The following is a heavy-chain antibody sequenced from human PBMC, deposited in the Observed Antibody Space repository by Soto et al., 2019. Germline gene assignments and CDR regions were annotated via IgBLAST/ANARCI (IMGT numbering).Heavy chain of an antibody. CDR2: IIPIFGTA. CDR1: GGTFSSYS. J-gene: IGHJ4*02. D-gene: IGHD1-26*01. CDR3: ARDGGRHSGGIDY. V-gene: IGHV1-69*01. Sequence: QVQLVQSGAEVQKPGSSVKVSCKASGGTFSSYSINGVRQAPGQGLEWMGEIIPIFGTANYAQKFQGRVTITADESTSTAYMELSSLRSEDTAVYYCARDGGRHSGGIDYWGQGTLVTVSS.